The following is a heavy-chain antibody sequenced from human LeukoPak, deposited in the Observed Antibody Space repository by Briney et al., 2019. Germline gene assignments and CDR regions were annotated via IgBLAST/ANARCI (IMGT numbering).Heavy chain of an antibody. CDR2: INPNSGGT. Sequence: ASVKVSCKASGYTFTGYYMHWVRQAPGKGLEWMGWINPNSGGTNYAQKFQGRVTMTRDTSISTAYMELSRLRSDDTAVYYCARARVDILTGYYTYEDYWGQGTLVTVSS. CDR1: GYTFTGYY. V-gene: IGHV1-2*02. CDR3: ARARVDILTGYYTYEDY. J-gene: IGHJ4*02. D-gene: IGHD3-9*01.